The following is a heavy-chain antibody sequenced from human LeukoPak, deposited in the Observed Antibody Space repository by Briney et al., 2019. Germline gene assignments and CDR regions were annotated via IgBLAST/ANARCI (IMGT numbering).Heavy chain of an antibody. D-gene: IGHD2-2*01. CDR1: GGTFSSYA. J-gene: IGHJ1*01. CDR3: ARGYCSSTSCVLKTLEYFQH. Sequence: ASVKVSCKASGGTFSSYAISWVRQAPGQGLEWMGGIIPIFGTANYAQKFQGRVTITTDESTSTAYMELSSLRSEDTAVYYCARGYCSSTSCVLKTLEYFQHWGQGTLVTVSS. CDR2: IIPIFGTA. V-gene: IGHV1-69*05.